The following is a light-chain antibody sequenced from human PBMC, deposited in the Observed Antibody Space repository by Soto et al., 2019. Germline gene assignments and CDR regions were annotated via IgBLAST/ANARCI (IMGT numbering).Light chain of an antibody. CDR3: SAFATSRDYV. V-gene: IGLV2-14*01. CDR1: SSDVGAYNY. Sequence: QDAPTHPASVSWSPGQAITISCTGTSSDVGAYNYVSWYQQQSGKAPKLLIHEVSSRPAGVSDRFSGSKSGNTASLTISGLQAEEEADYYCSAFATSRDYVFGIGTKVTVL. CDR2: EVS. J-gene: IGLJ1*01.